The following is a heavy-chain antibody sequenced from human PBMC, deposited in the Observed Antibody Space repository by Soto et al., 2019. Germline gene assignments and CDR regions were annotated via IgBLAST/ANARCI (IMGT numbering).Heavy chain of an antibody. CDR1: GFTFTNYW. CDR3: ARGMIIAANWFDP. D-gene: IGHD6-13*01. CDR2: TKQDGSEN. V-gene: IGHV3-7*03. J-gene: IGHJ5*02. Sequence: GGSLRLSCAASGFTFTNYWMNWVRQAPGKGLEWVANTKQDGSENYYVDSVKGRFTISRDNAKNSLYLQMNSLRAEDTAVYYCARGMIIAANWFDPWGQGTLVTVSS.